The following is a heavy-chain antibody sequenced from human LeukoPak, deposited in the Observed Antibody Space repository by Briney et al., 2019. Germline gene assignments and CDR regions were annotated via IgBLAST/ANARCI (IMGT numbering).Heavy chain of an antibody. CDR2: IHPSGDGT. Sequence: ASVEVCCKASGYTFANNYMHWVRQAPGQGLEWMGVIHPSGDGTNQAPKFPGRLSMTRDTSTARVFMELSSLTSEDTATYYCARMEMDLAMVTNFFHYWGQGTLVTVSS. CDR1: GYTFANNY. J-gene: IGHJ4*02. V-gene: IGHV1-46*01. CDR3: ARMEMDLAMVTNFFHY. D-gene: IGHD5-18*01.